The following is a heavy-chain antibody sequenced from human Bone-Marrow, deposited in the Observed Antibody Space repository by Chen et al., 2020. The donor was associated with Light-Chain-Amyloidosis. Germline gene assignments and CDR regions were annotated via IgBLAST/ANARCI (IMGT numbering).Heavy chain of an antibody. Sequence: QVQLVESGGGVVQPVRSLRLSCAASGFTFSSYGMHWVRQAPGKGLAWVAVIWYDGSNKYYADSVKGRFTISRDNSKNTLYLQMNSLRAEDTAVYYCARGDVELWHGNYYYYYGMDVWGQGTTVTVSS. CDR2: IWYDGSNK. D-gene: IGHD5-18*01. CDR1: GFTFSSYG. CDR3: ARGDVELWHGNYYYYYGMDV. V-gene: IGHV3-33*01. J-gene: IGHJ6*02.